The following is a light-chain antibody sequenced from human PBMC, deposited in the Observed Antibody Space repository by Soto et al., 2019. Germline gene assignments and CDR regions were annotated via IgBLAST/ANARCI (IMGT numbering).Light chain of an antibody. CDR3: QQYYSYPPT. J-gene: IGKJ1*01. V-gene: IGKV1-8*01. CDR1: HGISSY. Sequence: AIRMTRSPSSLSASPGDRVTITCRASHGISSYLAWYQQKPGKAPKLLIYAASTLQSGVPSRFSGSGSGTDFTLTISCLQSEDFATYYCQQYYSYPPTFGQGTKVDI. CDR2: AAS.